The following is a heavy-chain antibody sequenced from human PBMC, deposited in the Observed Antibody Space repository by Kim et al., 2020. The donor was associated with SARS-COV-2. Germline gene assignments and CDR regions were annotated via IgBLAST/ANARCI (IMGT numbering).Heavy chain of an antibody. CDR2: IDPYSGGT. D-gene: IGHD3-10*01. Sequence: ASVKVSCKTSGYTFTGYYMHWVRQAPGQGLEWMGCIDPYSGGTTYAQRFQGRVTMTRDTSITTAYMYLSGLRADDTAVYYCCSGDYIWGQGTLVTVSS. V-gene: IGHV1-2*02. J-gene: IGHJ4*02. CDR1: GYTFTGYY. CDR3: CSGDYI.